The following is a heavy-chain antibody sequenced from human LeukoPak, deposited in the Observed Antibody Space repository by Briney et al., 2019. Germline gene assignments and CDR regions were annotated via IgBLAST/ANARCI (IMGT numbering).Heavy chain of an antibody. CDR1: GFTFRSYC. CDR2: ISLDGNNE. D-gene: IGHD1-1*01. V-gene: IGHV3-30-3*01. Sequence: PGGSLRLSCAASGFTFRSYCMHWVRQAPGKGMEWVAVISLDGNNEYYADSVKGRFSLSSDNSMNTLYLQLNSLRTEDTAMYYCARDLSGHWTYDYLGQGTLVTVSS. CDR3: ARDLSGHWTYDY. J-gene: IGHJ4*01.